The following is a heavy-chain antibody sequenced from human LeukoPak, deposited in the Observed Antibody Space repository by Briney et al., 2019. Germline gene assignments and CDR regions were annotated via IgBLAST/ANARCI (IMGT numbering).Heavy chain of an antibody. J-gene: IGHJ4*02. Sequence: ASVKVSCKASGGTFSSYAISWVRQAPGQGLEWMGGIIPIFGTANYAQKFQGRVTMTRDTSISTAYMELSRLRSDDTAVYYCARESGSYYNDYWGQGTLVTVSS. V-gene: IGHV1-69*05. CDR1: GGTFSSYA. D-gene: IGHD1-26*01. CDR2: IIPIFGTA. CDR3: ARESGSYYNDY.